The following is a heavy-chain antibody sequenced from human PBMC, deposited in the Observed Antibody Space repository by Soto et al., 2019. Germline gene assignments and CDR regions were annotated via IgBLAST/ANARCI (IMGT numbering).Heavy chain of an antibody. CDR2: INWNGGST. Sequence: EVQLVESGGGVVRPGGSLRLSCAASGFTVDDYGMSWVRQAPGKGLEWVSGINWNGGSTGYADSVKGRFTISRDNAKNSLYLQMHSLRAEDTALYYCARARYYYGSGNYRYGMDVGGQGTTVTVSS. CDR3: ARARYYYGSGNYRYGMDV. V-gene: IGHV3-20*04. J-gene: IGHJ6*02. CDR1: GFTVDDYG. D-gene: IGHD3-10*01.